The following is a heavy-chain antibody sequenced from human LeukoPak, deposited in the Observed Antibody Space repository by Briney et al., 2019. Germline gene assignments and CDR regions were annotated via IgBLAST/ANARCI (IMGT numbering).Heavy chain of an antibody. V-gene: IGHV3-74*01. CDR3: ARVGERWLHYFDY. Sequence: PGGSLRLSCAASEFTFSSYGMSWVRQAPGKGLVWVSRINSDGSSTSYADSVKGRFTISRDNAKNTLYLQMNSLRAEDTAVYYCARVGERWLHYFDYWGQGTLVTVSS. J-gene: IGHJ4*02. D-gene: IGHD5-24*01. CDR1: EFTFSSYG. CDR2: INSDGSST.